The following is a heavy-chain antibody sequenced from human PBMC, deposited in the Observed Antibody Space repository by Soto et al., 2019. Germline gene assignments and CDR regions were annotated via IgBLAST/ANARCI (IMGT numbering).Heavy chain of an antibody. V-gene: IGHV4-30-2*03. D-gene: IGHD3-10*01. CDR1: GGSLSSGGYS. CDR3: AMSLWFGNTPNWFDP. Sequence: SETLSLTCAVSGGSLSSGGYSRSWIRQPPGKGLEWIGSIYHSGSPYYNPSLKSRVTISVDTSKNQFSLKLSSVTAADTAVYYCAMSLWFGNTPNWFDPWGQGTLVNVSS. J-gene: IGHJ5*02. CDR2: IYHSGSP.